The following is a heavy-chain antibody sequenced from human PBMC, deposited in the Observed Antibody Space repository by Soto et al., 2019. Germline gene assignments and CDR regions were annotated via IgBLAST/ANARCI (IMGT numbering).Heavy chain of an antibody. V-gene: IGHV1-18*01. CDR1: GYTFTCYG. Sequence: QVQLVQSGAEVKEPGASVKVSCKATGYTFTCYGISWVRQAPGQGLEWMGWISAYNGNTNYAQKLQGRVTMTTDTSTSTAYMELSSLRSDDTAVYYCARLLNYDSSGYDRYYYGMDVWGQGTTVTVSS. J-gene: IGHJ6*02. D-gene: IGHD3-22*01. CDR2: ISAYNGNT. CDR3: ARLLNYDSSGYDRYYYGMDV.